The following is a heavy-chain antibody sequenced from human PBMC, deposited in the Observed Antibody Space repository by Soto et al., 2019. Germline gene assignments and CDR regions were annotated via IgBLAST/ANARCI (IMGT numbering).Heavy chain of an antibody. CDR2: IISIFGTT. Sequence: VQLVQSGAEVKKPGSSVKVSCKTSGDTSSYYAISWVRQAPGQGLEWMGGIISIFGTTNYAQKFQGRVTITADESTSTAYVELSSLRSEDTAMYYCARDEGTYYFDYWGQGTLVTVSS. CDR1: GDTSSYYA. V-gene: IGHV1-69*01. CDR3: ARDEGTYYFDY. D-gene: IGHD3-10*01. J-gene: IGHJ4*02.